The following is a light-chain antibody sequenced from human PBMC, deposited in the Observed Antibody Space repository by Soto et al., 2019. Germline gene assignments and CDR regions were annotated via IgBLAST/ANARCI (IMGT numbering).Light chain of an antibody. CDR1: SSDVGRYNY. CDR2: EVS. CDR3: SAYTTTSTTLYV. V-gene: IGLV2-14*01. Sequence: QSALTQPASVSGSPGQSIAISCTGTSSDVGRYNYVSWYQQHPGKAPKLMIYEVSNRPSGVSNRFSGSKSGNTASLTISGLQAEDEADYYCSAYTTTSTTLYVFGSGNKLTVL. J-gene: IGLJ1*01.